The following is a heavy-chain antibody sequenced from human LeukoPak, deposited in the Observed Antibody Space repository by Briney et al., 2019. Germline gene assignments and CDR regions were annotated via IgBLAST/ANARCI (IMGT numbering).Heavy chain of an antibody. J-gene: IGHJ5*02. CDR2: ISDNGGST. D-gene: IGHD6-19*01. CDR1: GFAFSSYA. V-gene: IGHV3-23*01. CDR3: AKARFGSGWYDN. Sequence: PGGSLRLSCAASGFAFSSYAISWVRPAPGKGLEWVSVISDNGGSTYYADSVKGRFTISRDNFKNTLYLQMNSLRAEDTAVYYCAKARFGSGWYDNWGQGTLVTVSS.